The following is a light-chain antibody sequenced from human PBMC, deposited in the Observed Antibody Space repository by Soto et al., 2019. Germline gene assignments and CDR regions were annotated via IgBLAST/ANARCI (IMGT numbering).Light chain of an antibody. CDR3: QQYDNFTRI. J-gene: IGKJ5*01. CDR2: RAS. Sequence: EILMTQSPATLSVSPGETATLTCRASQRGGINLAWYQQKPGKTPRLLIYRASTRASGIPDRFSGSGSGTEFTLTISSLQPEDFATYYCQQYDNFTRIFGQGTRLEIK. CDR1: QRGGIN. V-gene: IGKV3-15*01.